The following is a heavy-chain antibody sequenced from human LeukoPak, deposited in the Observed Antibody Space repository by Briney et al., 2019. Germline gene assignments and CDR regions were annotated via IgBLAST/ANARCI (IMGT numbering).Heavy chain of an antibody. CDR3: ARDLEMATMLVY. V-gene: IGHV3-21*01. Sequence: GGSLRLSCAASGFTFSSYAMSWVRQAPGKGLEWVSSISSSSSYIYYADSVKGRFTISRDNAKNSLYLQMNSLRAEDTAVYYCARDLEMATMLVYWGQGTLVTVSS. CDR1: GFTFSSYA. J-gene: IGHJ4*02. CDR2: ISSSSSYI. D-gene: IGHD5-12*01.